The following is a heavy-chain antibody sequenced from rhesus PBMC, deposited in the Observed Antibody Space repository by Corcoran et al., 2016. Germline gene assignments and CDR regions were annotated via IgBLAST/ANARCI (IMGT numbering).Heavy chain of an antibody. J-gene: IGHJ4*01. V-gene: IGHV1S9*01. CDR1: GYTFTSYV. Sequence: QVQLVQSGAEVKKPGASVKLSCKASGYTFTSYVINWVRTAPGQVLEWMGWTNPTNDNTAYAQKFQGRVTMTRDTSTSTAYMELSSLRSEDTAVYYCTRARFTNHFDYWGQGVLVTVSS. CDR3: TRARFTNHFDY. CDR2: TNPTNDNT. D-gene: IGHD7-45*01.